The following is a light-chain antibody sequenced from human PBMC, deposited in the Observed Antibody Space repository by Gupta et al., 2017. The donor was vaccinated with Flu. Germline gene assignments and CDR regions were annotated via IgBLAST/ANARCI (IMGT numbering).Light chain of an antibody. CDR1: SNDIGGYNN. CDR2: EVS. V-gene: IGLV2-14*01. J-gene: IGLJ1*01. Sequence: QSALTQPAAVSGSPGQSITISCTGTSNDIGGYNNVSWYQQHPGKAPKLMIYEVSYRPSGVSNRFSGSKSGNTASLTISGLQTEDEADYYCSSYTSISSRYVFGTGTKVTVL. CDR3: SSYTSISSRYV.